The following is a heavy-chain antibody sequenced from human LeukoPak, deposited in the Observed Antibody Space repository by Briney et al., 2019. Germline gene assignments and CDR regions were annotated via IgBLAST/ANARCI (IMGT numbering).Heavy chain of an antibody. J-gene: IGHJ6*02. CDR1: GGSISRYY. Sequence: SETLSLTCTVSGGSISRYYWSWIRQPPGKGLEWIGYIYYSGSTNYNPSLKSRVTISVDTSKNQFSLKLSSVTAADTAVYYCARDPWFGELAYGMDVWGQGTTVTVSS. D-gene: IGHD3-10*01. V-gene: IGHV4-59*13. CDR2: IYYSGST. CDR3: ARDPWFGELAYGMDV.